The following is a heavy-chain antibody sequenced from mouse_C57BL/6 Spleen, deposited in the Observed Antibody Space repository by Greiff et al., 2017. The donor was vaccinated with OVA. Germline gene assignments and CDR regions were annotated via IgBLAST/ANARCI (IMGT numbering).Heavy chain of an antibody. J-gene: IGHJ2*01. CDR1: GFTFSDYY. V-gene: IGHV5-16*01. CDR2: INYDGSST. Sequence: EVMLVESEGGLVQPGSSMKLSCTASGFTFSDYYMAWVRQVPEKGLEWVANINYDGSSTYYLDSLKSRFIISRDNAKNILYLQMSSLKSEDTATYYCARDGGGAPYFDYWGQGTTLTVSS. CDR3: ARDGGGAPYFDY.